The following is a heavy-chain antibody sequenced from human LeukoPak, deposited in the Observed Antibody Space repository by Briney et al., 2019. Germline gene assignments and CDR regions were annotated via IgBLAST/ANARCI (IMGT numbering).Heavy chain of an antibody. D-gene: IGHD1-1*01. CDR1: GYTFTGYY. J-gene: IGHJ3*02. V-gene: IGHV1-2*02. Sequence: GASAKASCKASGYTFTGYYIHWVRQAPGQGLEWMGWINPNSGGTNYAEKFQGRVTMTRDTSITAVYLELSSLRSDDTAVYYCAKGVRYGRGAVDIWGQGTLVTVS. CDR2: INPNSGGT. CDR3: AKGVRYGRGAVDI.